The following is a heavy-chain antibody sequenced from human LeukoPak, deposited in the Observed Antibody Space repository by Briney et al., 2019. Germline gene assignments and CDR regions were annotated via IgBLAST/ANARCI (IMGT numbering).Heavy chain of an antibody. Sequence: GESLKISCKGSGYSFTIYWIAWVRQMAGKGLEWMGIIYPGDSDARYSPSFQGQVTISADKSISTAYLQWSSLKASDTAMYYCATRGDGDAFDIWGQGTMVTVSS. J-gene: IGHJ3*02. CDR2: IYPGDSDA. D-gene: IGHD2-21*02. CDR1: GYSFTIYW. V-gene: IGHV5-51*01. CDR3: ATRGDGDAFDI.